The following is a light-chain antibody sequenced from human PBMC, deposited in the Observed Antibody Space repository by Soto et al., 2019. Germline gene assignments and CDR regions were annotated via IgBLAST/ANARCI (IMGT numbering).Light chain of an antibody. CDR3: QQCSTYPT. CDR2: VAS. CDR1: QSVSNY. Sequence: IQMTQSPSSLSASVGDKVTITCRAGQSVSNYVNWYQHKPGKPPNLLIYVASSLQSGVPSRFSGSGSGTDFTLTISSLQPEDVATYYCQQCSTYPTFGGGTKVEIK. J-gene: IGKJ4*01. V-gene: IGKV1-39*01.